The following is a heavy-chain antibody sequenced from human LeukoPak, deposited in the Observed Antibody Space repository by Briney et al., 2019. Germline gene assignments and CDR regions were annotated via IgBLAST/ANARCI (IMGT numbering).Heavy chain of an antibody. V-gene: IGHV1-8*03. CDR2: MNPNSGNT. J-gene: IGHJ4*02. CDR1: GYTFTSYG. CDR3: ARAQREQQLVPSYYFDY. D-gene: IGHD6-13*01. Sequence: ASVKVSCKASGYTFTSYGISWVRQAPGQGLEWMGWMNPNSGNTGYAQKFQGRVTITRNTSISTAYMELSSLRSEDTAVYYCARAQREQQLVPSYYFDYWGQGTLVTVSS.